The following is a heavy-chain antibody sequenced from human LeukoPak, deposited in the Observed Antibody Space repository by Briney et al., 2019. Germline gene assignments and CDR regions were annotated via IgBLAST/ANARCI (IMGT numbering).Heavy chain of an antibody. CDR1: GFTFSDYY. CDR2: IDLSGDTI. Sequence: PGGSLRLSCVASGFTFSDYYMSWIRQSPGKGLERVSYIDLSGDTIYYADSVKGRFTISRDNAKNPLYLRMNSLRAEDTAVYYCARYRGHSTTWPYSFDYWGQGTLVTVSS. V-gene: IGHV3-11*04. D-gene: IGHD6-13*01. J-gene: IGHJ4*02. CDR3: ARYRGHSTTWPYSFDY.